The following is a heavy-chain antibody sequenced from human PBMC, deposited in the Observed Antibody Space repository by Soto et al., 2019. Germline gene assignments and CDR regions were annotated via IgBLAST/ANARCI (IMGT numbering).Heavy chain of an antibody. CDR1: GFTFTNYH. CDR3: ASELEGYSGHNWAFDI. J-gene: IGHJ3*02. D-gene: IGHD5-12*01. Sequence: GGSLRLSCVASGFTFTNYHMNWVRQAPGKGLEWISCITSRSGTMYYADSVKGRFSISRENAQNSLYLEMNSLRAEDTAVYYCASELEGYSGHNWAFDIWGQGTMGNVSS. V-gene: IGHV3-48*04. CDR2: ITSRSGTM.